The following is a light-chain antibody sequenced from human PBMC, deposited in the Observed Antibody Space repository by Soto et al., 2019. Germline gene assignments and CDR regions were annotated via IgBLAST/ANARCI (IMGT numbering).Light chain of an antibody. CDR2: DAS. CDR1: QSISSW. J-gene: IGKJ4*01. V-gene: IGKV1-5*01. CDR3: QQYNSYSRLT. Sequence: DIQMTQSPSTLSASVGDGVAITYRASQSISSWLAWYQQKPGKAPKLLIYDASSLESGVPSRFSGSGSGTEFTLTISSLQPDDFATYYCQQYNSYSRLTFGGGTKVAIK.